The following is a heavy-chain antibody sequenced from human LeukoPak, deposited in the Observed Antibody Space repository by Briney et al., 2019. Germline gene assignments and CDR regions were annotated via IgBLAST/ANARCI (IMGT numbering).Heavy chain of an antibody. V-gene: IGHV3-7*01. J-gene: IGHJ4*01. CDR1: GFTFSNYW. D-gene: IGHD6-19*01. CDR2: MNPDGSEK. CDR3: ASGGTGWPY. Sequence: GSLRLSCAASGFTFSNYWMRWVRQAPGKGLEWVANMNPDGSEKHYMDSVKGRFTISRDNAKNSLYLQMNSLRVEDTALYYCASGGTGWPYWGHGTLVTVSS.